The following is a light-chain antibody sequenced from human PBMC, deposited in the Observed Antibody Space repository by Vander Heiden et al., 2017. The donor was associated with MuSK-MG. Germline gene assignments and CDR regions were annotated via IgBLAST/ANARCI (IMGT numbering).Light chain of an antibody. CDR2: DAS. V-gene: IGKV1-33*01. Sequence: DIQMTQSPSSLSASVGDRVTITCQASQDISNYLNWYQQKPGKAPKLLIYDASNLETGVPSRFSGSGSGTDFTFTISSLQPEDIATYYFQQDDNLPVTFGHGTKVDIK. J-gene: IGKJ3*01. CDR3: QQDDNLPVT. CDR1: QDISNY.